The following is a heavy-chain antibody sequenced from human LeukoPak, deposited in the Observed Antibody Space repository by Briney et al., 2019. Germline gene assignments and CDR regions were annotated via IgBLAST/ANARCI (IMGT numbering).Heavy chain of an antibody. J-gene: IGHJ4*02. Sequence: SETLSLTCAVYGGSFSGYYWSWIRQPPRKGLEGIGEINHSGSTNYNPSLKSRVTISVDTSKNQFSLKLSSVTAADTAVYYCARFPTSHYYDSSGYYSFDYWGQGTLVTVSS. CDR1: GGSFSGYY. V-gene: IGHV4-34*01. D-gene: IGHD3-22*01. CDR3: ARFPTSHYYDSSGYYSFDY. CDR2: INHSGST.